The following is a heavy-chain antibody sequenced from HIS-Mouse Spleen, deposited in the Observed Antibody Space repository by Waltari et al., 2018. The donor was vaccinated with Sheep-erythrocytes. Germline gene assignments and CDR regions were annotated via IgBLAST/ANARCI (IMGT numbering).Heavy chain of an antibody. D-gene: IGHD3-3*01. CDR2: SGST. V-gene: IGHV4-39*07. J-gene: IGHJ4*02. CDR3: ARDEGTYYDFWSGYPPSYYFDY. Sequence: SGSTYYNPSLKSRVTISVDTSKNQFSLKLSSVTAADTAVYYCARDEGTYYDFWSGYPPSYYFDYWGQGTLVTVSS.